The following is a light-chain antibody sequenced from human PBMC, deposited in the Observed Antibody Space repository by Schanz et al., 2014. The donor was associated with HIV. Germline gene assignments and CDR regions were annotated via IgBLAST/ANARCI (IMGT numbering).Light chain of an antibody. CDR2: AGN. CDR3: ATWVDSLNGWV. Sequence: QSVLTQPPSASGTPGQRVTISCSGSSSNIGINTVNWYQHLPGTAPTLLIYAGNQRASGVPDRLSGSGSGTSASLVISGLQSQDEADYYCATWVDSLNGWVFGGGTKLTVL. V-gene: IGLV1-44*01. J-gene: IGLJ3*02. CDR1: SSNIGINT.